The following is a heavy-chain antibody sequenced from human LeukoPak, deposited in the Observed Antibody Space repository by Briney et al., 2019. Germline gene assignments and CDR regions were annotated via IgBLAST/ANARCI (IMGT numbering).Heavy chain of an antibody. Sequence: GASLRLSCAASGFTFSSYAMSWVRQAPGKGLEWVSSISGSGGTTYYADSVKGRFTISRDNSKNTLYLQMNSLRAEDTAVYYCARREYSHGYNYWGQGILVTVSS. CDR2: ISGSGGTT. J-gene: IGHJ4*02. CDR1: GFTFSSYA. V-gene: IGHV3-23*01. D-gene: IGHD5-18*01. CDR3: ARREYSHGYNY.